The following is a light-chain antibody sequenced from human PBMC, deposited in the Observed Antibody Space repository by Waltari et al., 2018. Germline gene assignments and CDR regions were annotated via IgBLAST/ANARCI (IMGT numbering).Light chain of an antibody. CDR1: QSVTR. CDR2: AAS. J-gene: IGKJ1*01. V-gene: IGKV3-20*01. Sequence: EIVLTQSPGTVSLSPGERATLSCPASQSVTRLGWFQQKSGQTPRLLIYAASSRAAGIPDRFSGSGSGTDFTLTITRLEPEDFAVYYCLQYGSSPPWTFGQGTKVEIK. CDR3: LQYGSSPPWT.